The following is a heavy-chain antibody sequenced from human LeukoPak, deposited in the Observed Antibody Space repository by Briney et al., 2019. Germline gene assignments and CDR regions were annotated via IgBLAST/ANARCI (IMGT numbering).Heavy chain of an antibody. Sequence: ASVKVSCKASGYTFSGSYMHWVRQAPGQGLEWMGWINPNSGVTHYAQKFQGRVTMTSDTSISTAYMELSRLRSDDTAVYYCARDGIYGSGSYYEISWFDPWGQGTLVTVSS. CDR2: INPNSGVT. CDR1: GYTFSGSY. CDR3: ARDGIYGSGSYYEISWFDP. D-gene: IGHD3-10*01. V-gene: IGHV1-2*02. J-gene: IGHJ5*02.